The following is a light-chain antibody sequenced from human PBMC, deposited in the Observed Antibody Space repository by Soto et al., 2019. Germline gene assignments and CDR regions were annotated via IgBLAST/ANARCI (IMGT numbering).Light chain of an antibody. CDR1: QSISSW. J-gene: IGKJ4*01. Sequence: DIQMTQSPSSVSASVGDRITITCRASQSISSWLAWYQQKPGKAPKLLIYDASSLESGVPSRFSGSGSGTEFTLTISSLQPDDFATCYCQQYNSYPLTFGGGTKVGIK. CDR3: QQYNSYPLT. V-gene: IGKV1-5*01. CDR2: DAS.